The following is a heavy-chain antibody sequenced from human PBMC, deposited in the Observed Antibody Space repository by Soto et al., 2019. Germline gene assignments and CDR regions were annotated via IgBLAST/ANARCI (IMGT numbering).Heavy chain of an antibody. D-gene: IGHD3-22*01. CDR3: VRGPYFYDSSGLGAEYFQH. J-gene: IGHJ1*01. CDR1: GGSFRTSA. Sequence: QVQLVQSGAEVRKPGSSVKVSCKASGGSFRTSAINWVRQAPGQGLEWMGGIIPIYDTTNYAQKFQGSLTMTADESRTTTYMELSSLKSEDTAVYYCVRGPYFYDSSGLGAEYFQHWGQGTLVTVSS. V-gene: IGHV1-69*12. CDR2: IIPIYDTT.